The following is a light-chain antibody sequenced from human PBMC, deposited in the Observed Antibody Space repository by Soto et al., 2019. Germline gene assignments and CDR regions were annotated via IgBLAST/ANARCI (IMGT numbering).Light chain of an antibody. CDR3: QSYDTSLSGFVV. CDR1: SSNIGAGYD. V-gene: IGLV1-40*01. J-gene: IGLJ2*01. CDR2: GNS. Sequence: QSVLTQPPSVSGAPGQRVTISCTGSSSNIGAGYDVHWYQQLPGTAPKLLIYGNSKRPSGVLDRFSGSKSGTSASLAITGLQAEDEADYYCQSYDTSLSGFVVFGGGTKLTVL.